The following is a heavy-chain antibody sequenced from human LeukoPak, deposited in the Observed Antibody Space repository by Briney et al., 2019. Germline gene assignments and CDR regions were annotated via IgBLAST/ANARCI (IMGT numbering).Heavy chain of an antibody. D-gene: IGHD6-19*01. CDR1: EFTFRDYW. J-gene: IGHJ4*02. CDR3: VRDLGYSSEDY. V-gene: IGHV3-7*01. Sequence: GGSLRLSCAASEFTFRDYWMSWVRQAPGKGLEWVANISPDGGGKYYVDSVEGRFTISRDNVKNSLSLQMNYLIADDTAVYYCVRDLGYSSEDYWGQGTLVTVSS. CDR2: ISPDGGGK.